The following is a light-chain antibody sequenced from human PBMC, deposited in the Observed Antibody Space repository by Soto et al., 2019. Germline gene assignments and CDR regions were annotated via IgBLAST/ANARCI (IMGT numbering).Light chain of an antibody. J-gene: IGLJ1*01. Sequence: QSVLTGPASFSGSPGQSIAISCTGTRSDVGAYNYVSWYQQHPGKAPKLMISEVTNRPSGVSDRFSGSKSGNTASLTISGLQAEDEADYYCSSFTSRFTFVFGTGTKVTVL. CDR1: RSDVGAYNY. CDR3: SSFTSRFTFV. V-gene: IGLV2-14*01. CDR2: EVT.